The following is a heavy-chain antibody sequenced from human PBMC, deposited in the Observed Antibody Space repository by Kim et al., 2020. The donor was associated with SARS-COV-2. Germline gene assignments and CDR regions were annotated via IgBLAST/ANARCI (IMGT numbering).Heavy chain of an antibody. J-gene: IGHJ6*02. V-gene: IGHV3-23*01. Sequence: GGSLRLSCEGSGFDFDTFAITWVRQAPGKGLEWVSRITAHNVVMYYASSVKGRFTASRDSSKAYLQMEGLRGEDTAIYYCAKGRQAHAYWVAIVVWGQGTAVTVSS. CDR1: GFDFDTFA. D-gene: IGHD3-16*01. CDR3: AKGRQAHAYWVAIVV. CDR2: ITAHNVVM.